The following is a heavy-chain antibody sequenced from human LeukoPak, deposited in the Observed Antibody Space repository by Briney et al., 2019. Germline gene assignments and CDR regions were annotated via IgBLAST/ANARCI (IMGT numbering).Heavy chain of an antibody. Sequence: GGSLRLSCAASGFTFSSYAMHWVRQAPGKGLEYVSAISSNGGSTYYANSVKGRFTISRDNSKNTLYLQMGSLRAEDMAVYYCARIKSRGLDYWGQGTLVTVSS. CDR2: ISSNGGST. J-gene: IGHJ4*02. CDR3: ARIKSRGLDY. CDR1: GFTFSSYA. D-gene: IGHD3-10*01. V-gene: IGHV3-64*01.